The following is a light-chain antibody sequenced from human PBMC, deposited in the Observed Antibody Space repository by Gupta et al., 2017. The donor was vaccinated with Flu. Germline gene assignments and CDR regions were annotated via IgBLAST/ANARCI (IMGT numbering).Light chain of an antibody. J-gene: IGKJ1*01. CDR1: QSIGTS. Sequence: VQMTQSPSTLSASVGDRVTLTCRASQSIGTSLAWYQQKPGKAPELLIYKASNLQSGVPSRFSGSGSGTEFTRTISSLQPDDFATFYGQQHNDYRTFGQGTKVQIK. V-gene: IGKV1-5*03. CDR3: QQHNDYRT. CDR2: KAS.